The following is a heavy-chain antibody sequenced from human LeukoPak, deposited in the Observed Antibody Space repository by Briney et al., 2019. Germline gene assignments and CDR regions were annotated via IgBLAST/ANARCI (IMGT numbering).Heavy chain of an antibody. Sequence: PGGSLRLSCAASGFTFDDYAMHWVRQAPGKGLEWVSGISWSSGSIGYADSVKGRFTISRDNAKNSLYLQMNSLRAEDTALYYCAKDIAGAVAGRLGPGDAFDIWGQGTMVTVSS. CDR1: GFTFDDYA. D-gene: IGHD6-19*01. CDR3: AKDIAGAVAGRLGPGDAFDI. V-gene: IGHV3-9*01. J-gene: IGHJ3*02. CDR2: ISWSSGSI.